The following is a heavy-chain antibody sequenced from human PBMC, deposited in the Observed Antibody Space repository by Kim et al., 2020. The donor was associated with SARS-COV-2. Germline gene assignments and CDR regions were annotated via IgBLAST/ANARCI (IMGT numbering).Heavy chain of an antibody. CDR3: ATVAMEGGMNSGYDRPFDH. J-gene: IGHJ4*02. V-gene: IGHV1-69*06. Sequence: SVKVSCKASRDTFSSYGISWVRQAPGHGLEWMGGIIPFFGTTRNAQKFQGRVTITADKSTSTIYMEMSSLRSEDTALYYCATVAMEGGMNSGYDRPFDHWGQGTLVTVSS. CDR1: RDTFSSYG. D-gene: IGHD5-12*01. CDR2: IIPFFGTT.